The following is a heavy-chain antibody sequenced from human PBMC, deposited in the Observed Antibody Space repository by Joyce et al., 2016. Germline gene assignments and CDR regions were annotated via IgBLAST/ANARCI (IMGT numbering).Heavy chain of an antibody. CDR1: GGSFSDYY. J-gene: IGHJ4*02. Sequence: QVQLQQWGAGLLKPSETLSLTCAVYGGSFSDYYWSWIRQPPGKGLEWIGEASHSGGSNYNASLKSRVTISVDTSKKQCALRVTSVTAADTAVYYCARGRLAARVRHSPDLDFWGQGTLVTVSS. CDR3: ARGRLAARVRHSPDLDF. V-gene: IGHV4-34*01. D-gene: IGHD6-6*01. CDR2: ASHSGGS.